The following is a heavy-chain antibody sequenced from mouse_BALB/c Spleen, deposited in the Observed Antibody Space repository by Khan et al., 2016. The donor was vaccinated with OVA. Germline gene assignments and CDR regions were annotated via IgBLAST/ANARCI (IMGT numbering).Heavy chain of an antibody. V-gene: IGHV5-6-4*01. D-gene: IGHD1-1*01. Sequence: EVELVESGGGLVKPGGSLKLSCAASGFAFSSYSMSWVRQTPEKRLEWVATITSGGSYTYYPDSVKGRFTISRDNAKNTLYLQMRSLKSEDTDMYDCTRDRNYYGSSVCFDYWGQGTTLTVSA. J-gene: IGHJ2*01. CDR2: ITSGGSYT. CDR3: TRDRNYYGSSVCFDY. CDR1: GFAFSSYS.